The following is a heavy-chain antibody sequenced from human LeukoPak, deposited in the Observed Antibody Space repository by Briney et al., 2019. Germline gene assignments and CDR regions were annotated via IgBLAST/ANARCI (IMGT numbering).Heavy chain of an antibody. Sequence: PGRSLRLSCAASGFTFSSYAMSWVRQAPGKGREGVSAISGSGGSTYYADSVKGRFTISRDNSKNTLYLQMNSLRAEDTAVYYCAKAPYGSGSLFDYWGQGTLVTVSS. D-gene: IGHD3-10*01. CDR2: ISGSGGST. J-gene: IGHJ4*02. CDR1: GFTFSSYA. CDR3: AKAPYGSGSLFDY. V-gene: IGHV3-23*01.